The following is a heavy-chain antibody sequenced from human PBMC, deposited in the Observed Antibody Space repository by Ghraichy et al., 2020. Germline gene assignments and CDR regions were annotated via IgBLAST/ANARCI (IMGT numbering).Heavy chain of an antibody. J-gene: IGHJ3*02. CDR1: GGSISSGDYY. CDR2: IYYSGST. Sequence: SLNISCTVSGGSISSGDYYWSWIRQPPGKGLEWIGYIYYSGSTYYNPSLKSRVTISVDTSKNQFSLKLSSVTAADTAVYYCARVGGTWSIDAFDIWGQGTMVTVSS. CDR3: ARVGGTWSIDAFDI. V-gene: IGHV4-30-4*01. D-gene: IGHD1-26*01.